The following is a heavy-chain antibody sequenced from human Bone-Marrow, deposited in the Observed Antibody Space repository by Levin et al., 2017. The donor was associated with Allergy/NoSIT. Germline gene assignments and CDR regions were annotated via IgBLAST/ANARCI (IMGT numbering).Heavy chain of an antibody. Sequence: SETLSLTCAVYGGSFSGYYWSWIRQPPGKGLEWIGEINHSGSTNQNPSLKSRVTTSVDTSKNQFPLKLSSVTAADTAVYYCARKGSYDDYCYFDLWGRGTLVTVSS. CDR2: INHSGST. CDR1: GGSFSGYY. CDR3: ARKGSYDDYCYFDL. D-gene: IGHD5-18*01. J-gene: IGHJ2*01. V-gene: IGHV4-34*01.